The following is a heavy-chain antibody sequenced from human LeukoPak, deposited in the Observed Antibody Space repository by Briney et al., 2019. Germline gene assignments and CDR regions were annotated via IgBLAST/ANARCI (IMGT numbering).Heavy chain of an antibody. D-gene: IGHD3-9*01. Sequence: GGSLRLSCAASGFTFSSYSMNWVRQAPGKGLEWVSYISSSSSTIYYADSVKGRFTISRDNAKDSLYLQMNSLRAEDTAVYYCAREPPYYDILTGPDYWGQGTLVTVSS. CDR2: ISSSSSTI. CDR3: AREPPYYDILTGPDY. V-gene: IGHV3-48*01. CDR1: GFTFSSYS. J-gene: IGHJ4*02.